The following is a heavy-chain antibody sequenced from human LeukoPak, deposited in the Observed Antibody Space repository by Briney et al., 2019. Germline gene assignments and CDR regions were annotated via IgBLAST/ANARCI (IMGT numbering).Heavy chain of an antibody. CDR1: GFTVSSNY. Sequence: GGSLRLSCAASGFTVSSNYMSWVRQAPGRGLEWVSVTYSGGGAYYTDSVKGRFTISRDNSKNTLYLQMNSLRAGDTAVYYCAKWDRPSCYFDYWGQGTLVTVSS. CDR2: TYSGGGA. CDR3: AKWDRPSCYFDY. V-gene: IGHV3-66*01. D-gene: IGHD1-26*01. J-gene: IGHJ4*02.